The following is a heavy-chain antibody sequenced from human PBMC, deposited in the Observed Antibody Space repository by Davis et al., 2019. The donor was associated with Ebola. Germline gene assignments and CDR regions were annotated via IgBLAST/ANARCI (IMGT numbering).Heavy chain of an antibody. J-gene: IGHJ6*02. D-gene: IGHD3-16*01. CDR1: GGSISSSSYY. V-gene: IGHV4-39*07. CDR2: IYYSGST. Sequence: MPSETLSLTCTVSGGSISSSSYYWGWIRQPPGKGLEWIGSIYYSGSTYYNPSLKSRVTISVDTSKNQFSLKLSSVTATDTAVYYCARDKALRGRSTYYYYGMDVWGQGTTVTVSS. CDR3: ARDKALRGRSTYYYYGMDV.